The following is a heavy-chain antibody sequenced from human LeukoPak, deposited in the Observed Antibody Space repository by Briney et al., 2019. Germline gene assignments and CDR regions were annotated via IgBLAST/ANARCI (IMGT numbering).Heavy chain of an antibody. D-gene: IGHD5-12*01. J-gene: IGHJ6*03. V-gene: IGHV3-7*01. CDR1: GFTFSDYW. CDR2: IKQDGSEK. Sequence: GGSLRLSCAASGFTFSDYWMSWVRQAPGKGLEWVANIKQDGSEKYYVDSVKGRFTISRDNAKNSLYLQMNSLRAEDTAVYYCARDGPRLYYYYYYMDVWGKGTTVTVSS. CDR3: ARDGPRLYYYYYYMDV.